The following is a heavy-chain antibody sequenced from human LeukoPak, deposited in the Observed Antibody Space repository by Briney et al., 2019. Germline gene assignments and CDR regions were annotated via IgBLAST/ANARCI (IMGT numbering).Heavy chain of an antibody. V-gene: IGHV3-7*03. J-gene: IGHJ4*02. CDR1: GFSFSIYW. Sequence: GGSLRLSCAASGFSFSIYWMSWIRQTPGKGLEYVANIESNGGDKYYVDSVKGRFTISRDNAKNSLYLQMNSLRAGDAAVYYCAKAPVTTCSGAYCYPFDYWSQGTLVTVSS. CDR2: IESNGGDK. CDR3: AKAPVTTCSGAYCYPFDY. D-gene: IGHD2-15*01.